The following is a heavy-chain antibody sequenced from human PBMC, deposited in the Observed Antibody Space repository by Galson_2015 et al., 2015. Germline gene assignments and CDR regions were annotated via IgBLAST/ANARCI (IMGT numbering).Heavy chain of an antibody. V-gene: IGHV4-34*01. CDR3: ARGLYSGYPPASKRGFDY. CDR2: INHSGST. J-gene: IGHJ4*02. CDR1: GGSFSGYY. Sequence: ETLSLTCAVYGGSFSGYYWSWIRQPPGKGLEWIGEINHSGSTNYNPSLKSRVTISVDTSKNQFSLKLSSVTAADTAVYYCARGLYSGYPPASKRGFDYWGQGTLVTVSS. D-gene: IGHD5-12*01.